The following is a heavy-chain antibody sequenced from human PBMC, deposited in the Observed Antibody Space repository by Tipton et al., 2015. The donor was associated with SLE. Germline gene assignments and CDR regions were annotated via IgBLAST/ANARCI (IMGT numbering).Heavy chain of an antibody. V-gene: IGHV3-21*01. Sequence: SLRLSCAASGFTFSSYSMNWVRQAPGKGLEWVSSISSSSSYIYYADSVKGRFTISRDNSKNTLYLQMNSLRAEDTAVYYCARGVDGVPDAFDIWGQGTMVTVSS. J-gene: IGHJ3*02. CDR2: ISSSSSYI. CDR3: ARGVDGVPDAFDI. D-gene: IGHD2-15*01. CDR1: GFTFSSYS.